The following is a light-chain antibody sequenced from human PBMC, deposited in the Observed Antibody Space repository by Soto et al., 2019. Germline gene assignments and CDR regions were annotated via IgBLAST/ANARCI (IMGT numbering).Light chain of an antibody. V-gene: IGKV3-20*01. CDR1: QSVSGSK. J-gene: IGKJ1*01. CDR3: QQYGSSGRT. CDR2: GAS. Sequence: EIVLTQSPGTLSLSPGERATLSCRASQSVSGSKLAWYQQKPGQAPRLLIYGASTRATGIPDRFSGSGSVTDFTLTVSRLEPEDFAVYYCQQYGSSGRTFGQGTKVEIQ.